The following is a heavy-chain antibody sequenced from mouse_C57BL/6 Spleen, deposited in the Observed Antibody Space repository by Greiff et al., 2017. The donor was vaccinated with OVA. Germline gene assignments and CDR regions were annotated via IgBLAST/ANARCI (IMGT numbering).Heavy chain of an antibody. J-gene: IGHJ4*01. CDR2: IYPGDGDT. V-gene: IGHV1-82*01. CDR3: ARSPTVVEMDY. CDR1: GYAFSSSW. Sequence: QVQLQQSGPELVKPGASVKISCKASGYAFSSSWMNWVKQRPGKGLEWIGRIYPGDGDTNYNGKFKGKATLTADKSSSTAYMQLSSLTSEDSAVYFCARSPTVVEMDYWGQGTSVTVSS. D-gene: IGHD1-1*01.